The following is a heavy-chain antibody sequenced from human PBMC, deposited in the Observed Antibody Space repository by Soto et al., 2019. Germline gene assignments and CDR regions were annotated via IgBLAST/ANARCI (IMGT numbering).Heavy chain of an antibody. CDR2: INPSGGST. Sequence: ASVTVCCKASGYTFTSYYMHWVRQAPGQGLEWMGIINPSGGSTSYAQKFQGRVTMTRDTSTSTVYMELSSLRSEDTAVYYCARSCLSLECAFDIWGQGTMVTVSS. J-gene: IGHJ3*02. CDR3: ARSCLSLECAFDI. CDR1: GYTFTSYY. V-gene: IGHV1-46*03. D-gene: IGHD3-3*01.